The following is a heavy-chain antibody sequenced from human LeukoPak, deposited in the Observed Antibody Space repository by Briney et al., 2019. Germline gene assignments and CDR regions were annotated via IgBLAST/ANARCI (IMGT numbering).Heavy chain of an antibody. V-gene: IGHV1-18*01. CDR2: ISAYNGNT. J-gene: IGHJ5*02. D-gene: IGHD1-14*01. Sequence: ASVTVSCKASGYTFTSYGISWVRQAPGQGLEGMGWISAYNGNTNYAQKLQGRVTMTTDTSTSTAYMELRRLRSDDTAVYYCARAEFRAETDNWFDPWGQGTLVTVSS. CDR1: GYTFTSYG. CDR3: ARAEFRAETDNWFDP.